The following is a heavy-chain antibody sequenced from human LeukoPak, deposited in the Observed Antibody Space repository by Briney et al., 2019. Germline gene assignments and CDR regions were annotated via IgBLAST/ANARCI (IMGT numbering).Heavy chain of an antibody. D-gene: IGHD3-10*01. CDR2: INSDGSST. Sequence: GGSLRLSCAASGFTFSSYWMHWVRQAPGKGLVWVSRINSDGSSTSYADSVKGRFTISRDNAKNTLYLQMNSLRAEDTAVYYCARFREYDYYYGSGSYYYFDYWGQGTLVTVPS. V-gene: IGHV3-74*01. CDR3: ARFREYDYYYGSGSYYYFDY. J-gene: IGHJ4*02. CDR1: GFTFSSYW.